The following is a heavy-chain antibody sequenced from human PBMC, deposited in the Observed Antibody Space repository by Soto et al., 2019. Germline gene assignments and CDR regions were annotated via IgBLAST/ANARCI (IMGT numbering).Heavy chain of an antibody. CDR1: GDSISSGGYY. CDR2: IYYSGST. V-gene: IGHV4-31*03. D-gene: IGHD6-13*01. J-gene: IGHJ4*02. CDR3: ARGGSSSPYFDD. Sequence: QVQLQESGPGLVKPSQTLSLTCTVSGDSISSGGYYWSWIRQHPGKGLEWIGYIYYSGSTYYNPSLKSRVTISVDTSKKQFSLKLSSVTAADTAVYYCARGGSSSPYFDDWGQGTLVTVSS.